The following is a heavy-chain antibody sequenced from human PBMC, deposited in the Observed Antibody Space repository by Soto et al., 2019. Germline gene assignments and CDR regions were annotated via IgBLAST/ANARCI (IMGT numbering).Heavy chain of an antibody. V-gene: IGHV4-30-4*01. J-gene: IGHJ6*02. CDR2: IYYSGST. CDR3: ARDLGQSGYDYYYYYGMDV. CDR1: GGSISSGDYY. Sequence: QVQLQESGPGLVKPSQTLSLTCTVSGGSISSGDYYWSWIRQPPGKGLEWIGYIYYSGSTYYNPSLKSRVTISVDTSKNQFSLKLSSVTAADTAVYYCARDLGQSGYDYYYYYGMDVWGQGTTVTVSS. D-gene: IGHD5-12*01.